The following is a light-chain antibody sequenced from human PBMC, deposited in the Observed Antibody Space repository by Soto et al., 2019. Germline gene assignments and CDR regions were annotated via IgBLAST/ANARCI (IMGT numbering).Light chain of an antibody. V-gene: IGKV3-15*01. Sequence: IVVTESPATLSVSPGESATLSCRASQSISSSKLAWYQQNPGQAPRLLMYGASNRATGIPARFSGSGSGTEFTLTISSLQSEDFAVYYCQQYDYWPRTFGQGTKVDIK. CDR3: QQYDYWPRT. CDR2: GAS. CDR1: QSISSS. J-gene: IGKJ1*01.